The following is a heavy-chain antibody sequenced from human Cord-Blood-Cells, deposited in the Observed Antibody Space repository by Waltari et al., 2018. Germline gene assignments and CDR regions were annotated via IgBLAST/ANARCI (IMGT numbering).Heavy chain of an antibody. D-gene: IGHD6-6*01. J-gene: IGHJ4*02. CDR2: INPNSGGT. Sequence: QVQLVQSGAEVKKPGAPVKVSCKASGYTFTGYYMHWVPPAPGQGLEWMGWINPNSGGTNYAQKFQGWVTMTRDTSISTAYMELSRLRSDDTAMYYCARENSSSSGDYYFDYWGQGTLVTVSS. CDR3: ARENSSSSGDYYFDY. V-gene: IGHV1-2*04. CDR1: GYTFTGYY.